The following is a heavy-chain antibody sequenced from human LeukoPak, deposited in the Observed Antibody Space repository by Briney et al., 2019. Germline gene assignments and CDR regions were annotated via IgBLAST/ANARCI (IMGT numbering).Heavy chain of an antibody. CDR1: GFPFSTYA. J-gene: IGHJ4*02. CDR2: ITGSGGFT. Sequence: GGSLRLSCAASGFPFSTYAMNWVRQAPGKGLEWVSVITGSGGFTQYADSVKGRFTISRDNSKNTVYLQMNSLRVEDTALYYCVRSLDYWGQGTLVTVSS. CDR3: VRSLDY. V-gene: IGHV3-23*01.